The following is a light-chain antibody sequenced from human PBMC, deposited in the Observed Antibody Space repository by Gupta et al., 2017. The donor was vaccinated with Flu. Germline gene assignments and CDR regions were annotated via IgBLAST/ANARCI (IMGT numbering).Light chain of an antibody. Sequence: GERATLSCRASQSVSSYLAWYQQKPGQAPRLLIYDASNRATGIPARFSGSGSGTDFTLTISSLEPEDFAVYYCQQRSNWPLTFGGGTKVDIK. CDR1: QSVSSY. CDR2: DAS. V-gene: IGKV3-11*01. CDR3: QQRSNWPLT. J-gene: IGKJ4*01.